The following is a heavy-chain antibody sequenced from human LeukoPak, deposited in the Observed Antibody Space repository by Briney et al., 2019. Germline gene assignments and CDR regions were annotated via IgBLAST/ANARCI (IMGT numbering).Heavy chain of an antibody. CDR1: GFTFSSYG. D-gene: IGHD3-10*01. CDR3: AKGRGAFDI. CDR2: ISNDGRSI. Sequence: GGSLRLSCAASGFTFSSYGMHWVRQAPAKGLEWVAVISNDGRSIYYADSVKGRFTISRDNSKNTLYLQMNSLRAEDTAVYYCAKGRGAFDIWGQGTMVTVSS. V-gene: IGHV3-30*18. J-gene: IGHJ3*02.